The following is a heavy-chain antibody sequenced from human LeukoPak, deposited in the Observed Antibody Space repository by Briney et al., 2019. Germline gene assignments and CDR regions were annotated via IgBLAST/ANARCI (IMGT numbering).Heavy chain of an antibody. J-gene: IGHJ5*02. CDR1: GYSFSSYW. Sequence: GESLKISCKGFGYSFSSYWIGWVRQMPGKGLEWMGIIYPGDSDTRYSPSFQGQVTISADKSISTAYLQWSSLKASDTAMYYCARRGTYCSGGSCYSAYNWFDPWGQGTLVTVSS. D-gene: IGHD2-15*01. CDR2: IYPGDSDT. CDR3: ARRGTYCSGGSCYSAYNWFDP. V-gene: IGHV5-51*01.